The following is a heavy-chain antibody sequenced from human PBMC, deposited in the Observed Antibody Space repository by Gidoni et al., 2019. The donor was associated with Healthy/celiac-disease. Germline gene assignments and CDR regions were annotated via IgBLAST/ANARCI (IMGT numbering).Heavy chain of an antibody. V-gene: IGHV3-30*18. CDR2: ISYDGSNK. CDR3: AKDYEIAVAGPVDY. Sequence: QVQLVESGGGVVQPGRSLRLSCAASGFTFISYGMHWVRQAPAKGLEWVEVISYDGSNKYYADSVKGRFTISRDNSKNTLYLQMNSLRAEDTAVYYCAKDYEIAVAGPVDYWGQGTLVTVSS. J-gene: IGHJ4*02. D-gene: IGHD6-19*01. CDR1: GFTFISYG.